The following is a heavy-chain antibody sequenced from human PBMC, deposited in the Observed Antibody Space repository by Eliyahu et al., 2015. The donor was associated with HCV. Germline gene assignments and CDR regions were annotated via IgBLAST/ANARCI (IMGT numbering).Heavy chain of an antibody. D-gene: IGHD1-1*01. CDR2: IGSSGSPI. CDR1: GFTFRSYS. CDR3: GRVGSSGTMNDVLDV. Sequence: EVQLVESGGGLVKPGGSLRLSCAASGFTFRSYSMNWVRQAPGKGLEWVSSIGSSGSPIFYADPMKGRFTISRDNARNSLYLHMDSLRAEDTAVYYCGRVGSSGTMNDVLDVWAQGTMVTVSS. V-gene: IGHV3-21*02. J-gene: IGHJ3*01.